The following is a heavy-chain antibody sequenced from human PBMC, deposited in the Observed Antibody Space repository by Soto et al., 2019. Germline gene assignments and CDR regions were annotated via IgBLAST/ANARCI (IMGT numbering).Heavy chain of an antibody. V-gene: IGHV4-34*01. Sequence: PSETLSLSCAVYGGSFSGYYWSWIRQPPGKGLEWIGEINHSGSTNYNPSLKSRVTISVDTSKNQFSLKLSSVTAADTAVYYCARESYYGSGATVVGYWGLGTLVTVSS. CDR2: INHSGST. J-gene: IGHJ4*02. CDR1: GGSFSGYY. D-gene: IGHD3-10*01. CDR3: ARESYYGSGATVVGY.